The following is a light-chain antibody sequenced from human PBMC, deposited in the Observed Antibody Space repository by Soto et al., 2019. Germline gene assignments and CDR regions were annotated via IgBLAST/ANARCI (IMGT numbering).Light chain of an antibody. J-gene: IGKJ5*01. Sequence: VLTQSPVTLSLSPGERATLSCRASQSVTSTYLAWYQQKPGQAPRLLIYGASSRATGIPDRFSGSGSGTEFTLTISSLQSGDFAVYYCQQYNKWPPITFGQGTRLEIK. V-gene: IGKV3D-15*01. CDR2: GAS. CDR1: QSVTSTY. CDR3: QQYNKWPPIT.